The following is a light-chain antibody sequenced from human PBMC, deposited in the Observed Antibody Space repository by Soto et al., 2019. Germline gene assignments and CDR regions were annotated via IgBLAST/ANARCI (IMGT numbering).Light chain of an antibody. Sequence: EIVLTQSPATLSLSPGERATLSCGASESVSRYYLGWYQQKPGLAPRLLIYDVSNRATGIPDRFSGSGSGTDFSLTISRLEPEDFAVYYCQQYGTSLTCGGGTKVDIK. CDR2: DVS. V-gene: IGKV3D-20*01. CDR3: QQYGTSLT. CDR1: ESVSRYY. J-gene: IGKJ4*01.